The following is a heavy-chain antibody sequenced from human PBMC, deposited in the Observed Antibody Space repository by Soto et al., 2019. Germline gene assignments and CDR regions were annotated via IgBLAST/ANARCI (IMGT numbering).Heavy chain of an antibody. Sequence: QVQLVESGGGVVQPGRSLRLSCAASGFTFSSCVMHWVRQAPGKGLEWVAVIWYDGSSKYYADSVKGRITISRDNSKNTLYLQLNSLRAEDTAVYYCATPAGDRYFDWLPLDGWCQVTLVTVSS. CDR3: ATPAGDRYFDWLPLDG. J-gene: IGHJ4*02. CDR1: GFTFSSCV. CDR2: IWYDGSSK. V-gene: IGHV3-33*01. D-gene: IGHD3-9*01.